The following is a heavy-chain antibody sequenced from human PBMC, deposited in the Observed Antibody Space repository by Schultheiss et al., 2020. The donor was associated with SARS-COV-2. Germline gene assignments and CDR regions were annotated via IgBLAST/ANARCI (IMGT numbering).Heavy chain of an antibody. J-gene: IGHJ6*02. V-gene: IGHV3-33*01. D-gene: IGHD2-21*01. Sequence: GGSLRLSCAASGFTFSSYGMHWVRQAPGKGLEWVAVIWYDGSNKYYADSVKGRFTISRDNSKNTLYLQMNSLRAEDTGVYFCARGFTYIPHYYGMDVWGQGTTVTVSS. CDR2: IWYDGSNK. CDR3: ARGFTYIPHYYGMDV. CDR1: GFTFSSYG.